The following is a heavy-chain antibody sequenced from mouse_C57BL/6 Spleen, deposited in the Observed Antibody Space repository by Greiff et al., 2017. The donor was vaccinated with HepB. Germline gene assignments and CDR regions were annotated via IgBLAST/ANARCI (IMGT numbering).Heavy chain of an antibody. V-gene: IGHV1-18*01. CDR3: ARWRYYGSSPYAMDY. D-gene: IGHD1-1*01. CDR2: INPNNGGT. J-gene: IGHJ4*01. CDR1: GYTFTDYN. Sequence: EVQLQQSGPELVKPGASVKIPCKASGYTFTDYNMDWVKQSHGKSLEWIGDINPNNGGTIYNQKFKGKATLTVDKSSSTAYMELRSLTSEDTAVYYCARWRYYGSSPYAMDYWGQGTSVTVSS.